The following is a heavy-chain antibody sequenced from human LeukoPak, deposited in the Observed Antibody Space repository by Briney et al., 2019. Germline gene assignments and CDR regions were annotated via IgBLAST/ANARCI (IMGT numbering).Heavy chain of an antibody. J-gene: IGHJ4*02. CDR1: GFTVSSNY. CDR2: INDSGGST. V-gene: IGHV3-53*01. CDR3: AKKGYYDGSGYYMYYFDH. Sequence: GGSLRLSCAASGFTVSSNYMSWVRQAPGKGLEWVSVINDSGGSTYYADSVKGRFTISRDNSKNTLYLQMNSLRAEDTAVYYCAKKGYYDGSGYYMYYFDHWGQGTLVTVSS. D-gene: IGHD3-22*01.